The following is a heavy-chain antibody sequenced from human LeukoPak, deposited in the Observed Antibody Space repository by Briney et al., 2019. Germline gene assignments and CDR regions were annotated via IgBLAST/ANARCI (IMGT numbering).Heavy chain of an antibody. D-gene: IGHD4-11*01. J-gene: IGHJ4*02. Sequence: GGSLRLSCVASGFTLSSHWMHWLRLAPGKGLVWVSRISTDGCSTGYADSVKGRFTISRDNARNTLYLQMTSLRAEDTAVYYCARGNYGNGFEYWGKGALVTVS. CDR2: ISTDGCST. CDR1: GFTLSSHW. V-gene: IGHV3-74*01. CDR3: ARGNYGNGFEY.